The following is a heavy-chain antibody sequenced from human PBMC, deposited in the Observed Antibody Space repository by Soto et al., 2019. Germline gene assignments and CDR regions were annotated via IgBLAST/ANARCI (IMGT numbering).Heavy chain of an antibody. CDR2: IRQDGSEK. V-gene: IGHV3-7*04. Sequence: GGSLRLSCAASGFTFRNYWMSWVRQAPGKGLEWVADIRQDGSEKKYLDSVKGRFTISRDNAKNSLYLQMNSLRADDTAVYYCARANYFDFWGQRTLVTGSS. CDR1: GFTFRNYW. J-gene: IGHJ4*02. CDR3: ARANYFDF.